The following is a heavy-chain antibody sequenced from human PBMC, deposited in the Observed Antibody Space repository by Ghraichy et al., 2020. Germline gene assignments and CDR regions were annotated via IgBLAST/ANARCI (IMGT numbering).Heavy chain of an antibody. CDR1: GFTSSTYW. CDR3: ARARTYYYDSSGFGRQFDY. V-gene: IGHV3-7*01. CDR2: INQDGSST. D-gene: IGHD3-22*01. Sequence: LSLTCAASGFTSSTYWMHWVRQAPGKGLEWVANINQDGSSTYYVDSVKGRFTISRDNAKNSLFLQINSLRADDTALYYCARARTYYYDSSGFGRQFDYWGQGTLVTVSS. J-gene: IGHJ4*02.